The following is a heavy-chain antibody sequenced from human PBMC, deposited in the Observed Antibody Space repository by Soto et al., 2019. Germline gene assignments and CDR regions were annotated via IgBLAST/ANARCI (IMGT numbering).Heavy chain of an antibody. J-gene: IGHJ4*02. CDR2: IYHSGST. Sequence: SETLSLTCAVSGGSISSSNWWSWVRQPPGKGLEWIGEIYHSGSTNYNPSLKSRVTISVDKSKNQFSLKLSSVTAADTAVYYCARQHSGYDLGLIDYWGQGTLVTVSS. CDR3: ARQHSGYDLGLIDY. V-gene: IGHV4-4*02. D-gene: IGHD5-12*01. CDR1: GGSISSSNW.